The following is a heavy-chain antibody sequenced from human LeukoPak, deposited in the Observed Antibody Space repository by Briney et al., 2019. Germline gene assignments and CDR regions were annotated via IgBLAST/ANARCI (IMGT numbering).Heavy chain of an antibody. Sequence: SVKVSCKASGGTFSSYGISWVRQAPGQGLEWMGGIIPIFGTPNYAQKFQGRVTITADESTSTAYMELSSLRSEDTAVYYCARSRAVAGTLDIWGQGTMVTVSS. J-gene: IGHJ3*02. CDR2: IIPIFGTP. V-gene: IGHV1-69*13. CDR1: GGTFSSYG. D-gene: IGHD6-19*01. CDR3: ARSRAVAGTLDI.